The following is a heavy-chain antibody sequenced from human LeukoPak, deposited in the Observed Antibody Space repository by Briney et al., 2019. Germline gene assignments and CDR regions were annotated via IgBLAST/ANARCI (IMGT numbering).Heavy chain of an antibody. CDR2: IYYSGST. J-gene: IGHJ6*02. CDR3: ARDQLLWGSPYGMDV. CDR1: GGSISSGGYY. Sequence: SQTLSLTCTVSGGSISSGGYYWSWIRQHPGKGLEWIGYIYYSGSTYYNPSLKSRVTISVDTSKNQFSLKLSSVTAADTAVYYCARDQLLWGSPYGMDVWGQGTTVTVSS. D-gene: IGHD3-10*01. V-gene: IGHV4-31*03.